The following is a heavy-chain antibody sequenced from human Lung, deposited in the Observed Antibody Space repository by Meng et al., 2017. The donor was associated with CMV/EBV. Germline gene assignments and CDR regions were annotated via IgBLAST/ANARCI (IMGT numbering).Heavy chain of an antibody. CDR1: GYTFTGYH. J-gene: IGHJ6*02. V-gene: IGHV1-2*07. CDR3: ARTQLPAHTASYRSYYYYAMDV. Sequence: ASVKVSCKASGYTFTGYHIHWVRQAPGQGLEWMGWINPNSGGTKYAHKFQGRVTMSRDTSINTAYMDLSRLTSDDTAVYYCARTQLPAHTASYRSYYYYAMDVWGQGTTVTVSS. CDR2: INPNSGGT. D-gene: IGHD1-26*01.